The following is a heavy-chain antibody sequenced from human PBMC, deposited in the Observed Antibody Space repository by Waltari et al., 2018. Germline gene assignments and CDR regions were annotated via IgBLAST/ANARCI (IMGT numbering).Heavy chain of an antibody. D-gene: IGHD6-19*01. CDR1: GYTFTGYY. J-gene: IGHJ5*02. CDR3: ARDFRYGSGWYQFDP. V-gene: IGHV1-2*02. CDR2: INPNSGVT. Sequence: QVQLVQSGAEVKKPGASVKVSCKASGYTFTGYYMPWVRQAPGQGLEWMGWINPNSGVTNYAQNFQGRVTMTTDTSINTAYMELSRLRFDDTAVYYCARDFRYGSGWYQFDPWGQGTLVTVSS.